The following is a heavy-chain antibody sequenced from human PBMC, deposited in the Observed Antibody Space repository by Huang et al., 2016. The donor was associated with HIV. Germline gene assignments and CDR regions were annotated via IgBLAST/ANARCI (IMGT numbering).Heavy chain of an antibody. CDR1: GYTFTGYY. D-gene: IGHD2-2*01. CDR2: INPSSGGK. CDR3: AAGVVPAADYYYYYGMDV. Sequence: QVQLVQSGAEVKKPGASVKVSCKASGYTFTGYYMHWVRQAPGQGLEWMGWINPSSGGKNYAQKFQGRVTMTRDTSISTGYMELSRLRSDDTAVYYCAAGVVPAADYYYYYGMDVWGQGTTVTVSS. V-gene: IGHV1-2*02. J-gene: IGHJ6*02.